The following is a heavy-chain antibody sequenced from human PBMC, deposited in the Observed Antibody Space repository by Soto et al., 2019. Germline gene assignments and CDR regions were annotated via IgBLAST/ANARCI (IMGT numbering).Heavy chain of an antibody. CDR2: IYYSGST. D-gene: IGHD3-9*01. CDR3: ARASTGYYPPHYLAY. Sequence: PSETLSLTCTVSGGSISSYYWSWIRQPPGKGLEWIGYIYYSGSTNYNPSLKSRVTISVDTSKNQFSLKLSSVTAADTAVYYCARASTGYYPPHYLAYWGQGTQVTVSS. V-gene: IGHV4-59*01. J-gene: IGHJ4*02. CDR1: GGSISSYY.